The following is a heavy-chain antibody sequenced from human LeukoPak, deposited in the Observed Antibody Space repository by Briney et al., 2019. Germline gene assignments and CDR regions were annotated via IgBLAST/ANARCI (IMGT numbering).Heavy chain of an antibody. CDR3: AKRGHYDFWSGYLE. V-gene: IGHV3-23*01. CDR1: GFTFDDYA. Sequence: GGSLRLSCAASGFTFDDYAMHWVRQAPGKGLEWVSLISGSGGITYYADSVKGRFTISRENSKNTLYLQMNSLRAEDTAVYYCAKRGHYDFWSGYLEWGQGTLVTVSS. J-gene: IGHJ4*02. D-gene: IGHD3-3*01. CDR2: ISGSGGIT.